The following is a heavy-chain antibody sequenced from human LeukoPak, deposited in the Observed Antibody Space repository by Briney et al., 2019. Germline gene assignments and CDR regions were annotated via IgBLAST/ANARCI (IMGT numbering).Heavy chain of an antibody. CDR1: GFTFSSCN. D-gene: IGHD6-19*01. CDR3: ARVKFQQLGYSGGPVDY. Sequence: WGSLRLTCAASGFTFSSCNMNWVRQAPGRGLEWVSSISTSSSYIYYADSVKGRFTISRHNTKSSLYLQMNSLRAEDTAVDYCARVKFQQLGYSGGPVDYWGQRGLRTVSS. CDR2: ISTSSSYI. V-gene: IGHV3-21*01. J-gene: IGHJ4*02.